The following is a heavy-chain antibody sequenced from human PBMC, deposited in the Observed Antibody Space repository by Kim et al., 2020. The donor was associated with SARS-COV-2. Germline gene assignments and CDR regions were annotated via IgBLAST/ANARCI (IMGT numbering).Heavy chain of an antibody. D-gene: IGHD2-2*01. J-gene: IGHJ4*02. CDR3: ARGRDGVVPAAYLDYYFDY. V-gene: IGHV1-2*02. CDR1: GYTFIGYY. Sequence: ASVKVSCKASGYTFIGYYMHWVRQAPGQGLEWMGWINPNSGGTNYAQKFQGRVTMTRDTSISTAYMELSRLRSDDTAVYYCARGRDGVVPAAYLDYYFDYWGQGTLVTVSS. CDR2: INPNSGGT.